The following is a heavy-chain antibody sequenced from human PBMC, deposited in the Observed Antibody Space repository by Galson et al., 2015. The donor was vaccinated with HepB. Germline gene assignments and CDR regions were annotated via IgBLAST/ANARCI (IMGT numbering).Heavy chain of an antibody. Sequence: SLRLSCAASGFTFSSNIMNWVRQAPGKGLEWVSSISLGSNYIYYIDSVKGRFTISRDNAKNSLYLQMNSLRAEDTAQYYCARADSSDAFDIWGPGTMVTVSS. CDR2: ISLGSNYI. CDR1: GFTFSSNI. V-gene: IGHV3-21*01. J-gene: IGHJ3*02. D-gene: IGHD2/OR15-2a*01. CDR3: ARADSSDAFDI.